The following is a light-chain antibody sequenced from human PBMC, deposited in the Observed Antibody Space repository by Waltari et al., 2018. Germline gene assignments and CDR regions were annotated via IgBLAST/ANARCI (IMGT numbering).Light chain of an antibody. CDR1: QSIGSS. Sequence: ETVVTQSPDTLSMSPGERATLSCRTSQSIGSSLAWYQQRPGQAPRLLIYRASTRATGIPDRFSGSGSETEFTLTISSLQSEDIAVYYCQQYNNWPPGTFGQGTKVEI. CDR3: QQYNNWPPGT. V-gene: IGKV3-15*01. J-gene: IGKJ1*01. CDR2: RAS.